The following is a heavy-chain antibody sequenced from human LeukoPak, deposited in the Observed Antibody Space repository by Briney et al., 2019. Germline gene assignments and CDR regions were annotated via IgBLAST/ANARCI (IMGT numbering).Heavy chain of an antibody. J-gene: IGHJ4*02. V-gene: IGHV3-30*02. CDR2: IRSDGSNK. CDR3: ARDRVVRLIAVPGHGSDY. D-gene: IGHD6-19*01. CDR1: GFTFSSYG. Sequence: GGSLRLSCAASGFTFSSYGMSWVRQAPGKGLEWMAFIRSDGSNKYYADSVKGRFTISRDNSKNTLYLQMNSLRAEDTAVYFCARDRVVRLIAVPGHGSDYWGQGTLVTVSS.